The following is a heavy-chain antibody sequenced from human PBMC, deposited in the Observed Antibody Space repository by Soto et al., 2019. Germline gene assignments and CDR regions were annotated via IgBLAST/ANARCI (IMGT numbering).Heavy chain of an antibody. CDR2: IKQDGSEK. Sequence: EVQLVESGGGLVQPGGSLRLSCAASGFTFSSYWMSWVRQAPGKGLEWVANIKQDGSEKYYVDSVKGRFTISRDNAKNSLYLQMNSLRAEDTAVYYCARDAEWLRFRGAFDIWGQGIMVTVSS. D-gene: IGHD5-12*01. J-gene: IGHJ3*02. CDR3: ARDAEWLRFRGAFDI. V-gene: IGHV3-7*01. CDR1: GFTFSSYW.